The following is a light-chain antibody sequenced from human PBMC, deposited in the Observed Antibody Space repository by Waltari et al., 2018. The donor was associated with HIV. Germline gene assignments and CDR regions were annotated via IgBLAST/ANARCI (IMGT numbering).Light chain of an antibody. V-gene: IGKV1-39*01. CDR3: LQTDSMPLT. CDR1: QNIHTF. CDR2: GAS. Sequence: IQLTQSPSSLSASVGDRVSITCRAGQNIHTFLNWYQQQPGSAPKLLIAGASRLPSGVPSRFSGSGSETDFTLTIDNLQIEDFATYYCLQTDSMPLTFGPGTKVD. J-gene: IGKJ3*01.